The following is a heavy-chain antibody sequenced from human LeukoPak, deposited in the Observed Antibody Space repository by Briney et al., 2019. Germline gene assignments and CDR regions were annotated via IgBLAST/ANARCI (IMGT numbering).Heavy chain of an antibody. CDR3: AKEIFSGLLYIDY. V-gene: IGHV3-23*01. Sequence: GGSLRLSCAASGFTFSSSSISWVRQAPGKGLEWVSAITDAVGSTHYADSVKGRFTISSDNSKNTVYLQVNSLRPEDMAVYYCAKEIFSGLLYIDYWGQGTLVTVSS. D-gene: IGHD5-12*01. CDR2: ITDAVGST. J-gene: IGHJ4*02. CDR1: GFTFSSSS.